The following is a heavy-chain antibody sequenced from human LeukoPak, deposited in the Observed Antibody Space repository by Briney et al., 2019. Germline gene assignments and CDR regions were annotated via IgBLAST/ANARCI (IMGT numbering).Heavy chain of an antibody. J-gene: IGHJ4*02. CDR2: IYHSGST. CDR3: ARLYDSSGYYSAEFDY. CDR1: GGSISSSNW. Sequence: SSQTLSLTCAVSGGSISSSNWWSWVRQPPGKGLEWIGEIYHSGSTNYNPSLKSRVTISVDKSKNQFSLKLSSVTAADTAVYYCARLYDSSGYYSAEFDYWGQGTLVTVSS. D-gene: IGHD3-22*01. V-gene: IGHV4-4*02.